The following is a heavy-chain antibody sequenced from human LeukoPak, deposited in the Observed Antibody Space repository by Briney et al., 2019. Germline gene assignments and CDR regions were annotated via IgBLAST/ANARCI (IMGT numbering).Heavy chain of an antibody. Sequence: GGSLRLSCAASKFTFSRHRYTMNWVRQAPGKGLEWVSSISSTSSYIYYADSVKGRFTISRDNAKNALYLQMTSLRAEDTAVYYCARALHDSSGNYFDYWGQGTLVTASS. D-gene: IGHD3-22*01. CDR3: ARALHDSSGNYFDY. V-gene: IGHV3-21*01. J-gene: IGHJ4*02. CDR2: ISSTSSYI. CDR1: KFTFSRHRYT.